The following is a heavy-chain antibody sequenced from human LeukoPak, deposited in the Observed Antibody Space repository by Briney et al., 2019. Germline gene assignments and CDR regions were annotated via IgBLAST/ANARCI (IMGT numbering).Heavy chain of an antibody. CDR2: ISYDGSNK. Sequence: PGRSLRLSCAASGFTFSSYCMHWVRQAPGKGLEWVAVISYDGSNKYYADSVKGRFPISRDNSKNTLYLQMNSLRAEDTDVYYCAKERLVGGYVWGQGTLVTVSS. J-gene: IGHJ4*02. V-gene: IGHV3-30*18. CDR3: AKERLVGGYV. CDR1: GFTFSSYC. D-gene: IGHD1-26*01.